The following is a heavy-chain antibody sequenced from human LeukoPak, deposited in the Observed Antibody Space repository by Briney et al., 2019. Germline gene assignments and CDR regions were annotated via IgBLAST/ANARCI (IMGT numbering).Heavy chain of an antibody. Sequence: GGSLRLSRAPSRFTLKIYPMHEVRQAPGKGVEWLSVISNAGSEKNKADSVKGRFIISSDNSNNTIYLQLNSLRPEDTAMYYCAREGVQTTVDAFDIWGLGTMVIV. V-gene: IGHV3-30*04. CDR1: RFTLKIYP. CDR3: AREGVQTTVDAFDI. D-gene: IGHD4-17*01. CDR2: ISNAGSEK. J-gene: IGHJ3*02.